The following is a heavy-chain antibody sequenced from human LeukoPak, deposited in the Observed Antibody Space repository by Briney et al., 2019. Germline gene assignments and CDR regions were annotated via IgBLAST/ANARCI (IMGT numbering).Heavy chain of an antibody. D-gene: IGHD6-19*01. Sequence: GGSLRLSCAASGFTFSNYGMHWVRQAPGKGLEWVAFIRYDGSNKYYADSVKGRFTISRDNSENTLYLQMNSLRPEDTAVYYCAKMDSRGWYSYMDVWGKGTTVTVSS. CDR1: GFTFSNYG. CDR2: IRYDGSNK. CDR3: AKMDSRGWYSYMDV. J-gene: IGHJ6*03. V-gene: IGHV3-30*02.